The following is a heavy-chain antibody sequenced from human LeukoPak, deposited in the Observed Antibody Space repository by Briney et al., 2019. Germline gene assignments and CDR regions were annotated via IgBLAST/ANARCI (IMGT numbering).Heavy chain of an antibody. CDR1: GFTFSGFW. CDR3: ARGLLEWLLPDAFDI. Sequence: PGGSLRLSCAVSGFTFSGFWMSWSRQAPGKGLEWVASINSDGSEGYYADVVKGRFTISRDNAKNSLYLQMNSLRAEDTAVYYCARGLLEWLLPDAFDIWGQGTMVTVSS. CDR2: INSDGSEG. V-gene: IGHV3-7*01. J-gene: IGHJ3*02. D-gene: IGHD3-3*01.